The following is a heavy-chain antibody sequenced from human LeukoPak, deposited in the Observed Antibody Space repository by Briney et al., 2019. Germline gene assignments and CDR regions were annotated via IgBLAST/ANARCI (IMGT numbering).Heavy chain of an antibody. D-gene: IGHD6-19*01. CDR2: INPSGGST. V-gene: IGHV1-46*01. CDR1: GYTFTSYY. Sequence: ASVKVSCKASGYTFTSYYMHWVRQAPGQGLEWMGIINPSGGSTSYAQKFQGRVTMTTDTSTSTAYMELRSLRSDDTAVYYCARGKQWLVDYWGQGTLVTVSS. J-gene: IGHJ4*02. CDR3: ARGKQWLVDY.